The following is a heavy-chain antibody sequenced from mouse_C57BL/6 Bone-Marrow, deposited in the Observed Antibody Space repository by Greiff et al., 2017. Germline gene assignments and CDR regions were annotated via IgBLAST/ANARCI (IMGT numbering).Heavy chain of an antibody. CDR1: GFNIKDYY. J-gene: IGHJ1*03. CDR3: TTPFYDGYSHWYFDV. V-gene: IGHV14-1*01. CDR2: IDPEDGDT. D-gene: IGHD2-3*01. Sequence: DVKLQESGAELVRPGASVKLSCTASGFNIKDYYMHWVKQRPEPGLEWIGRIDPEDGDTEYAPKFQGKATMTADTSSNTAYLQLSSLTSEDTAVYYCTTPFYDGYSHWYFDVWGTGTTVTVSS.